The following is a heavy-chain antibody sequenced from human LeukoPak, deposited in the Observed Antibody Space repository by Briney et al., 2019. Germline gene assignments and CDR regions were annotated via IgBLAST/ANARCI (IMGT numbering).Heavy chain of an antibody. CDR1: GYTFTGYY. D-gene: IGHD4-11*01. CDR3: ARAESSNWDTKYYFDY. CDR2: INPNSGGT. Sequence: ASVKVSCKASGYTFTGYYMHWVRQAPGQGLEWMGRINPNSGGTNYEQKFQGRVTMTRDTSISTAYMELSRLRSDDTAVYYCARAESSNWDTKYYFDYWGQGTLVTVSS. J-gene: IGHJ4*02. V-gene: IGHV1-2*06.